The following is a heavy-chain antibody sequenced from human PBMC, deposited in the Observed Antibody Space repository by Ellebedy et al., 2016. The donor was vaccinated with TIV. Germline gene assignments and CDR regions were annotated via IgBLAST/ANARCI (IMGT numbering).Heavy chain of an antibody. Sequence: GESLKLSCAASGFTLSNAWMHWVRQAPGQGLEWVGRIKSKTDGGAADYAAPVKGRFTISRDDSKNTLYLQMNSLKTEDTAVYFCTTVYRYNYDSVWGQGTLVTVSS. V-gene: IGHV3-15*01. CDR1: GFTLSNAW. J-gene: IGHJ4*02. D-gene: IGHD5-18*01. CDR3: TTVYRYNYDSV. CDR2: IKSKTDGGAA.